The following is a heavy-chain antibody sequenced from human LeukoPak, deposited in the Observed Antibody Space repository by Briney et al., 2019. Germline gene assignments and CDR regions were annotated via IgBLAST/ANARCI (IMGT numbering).Heavy chain of an antibody. D-gene: IGHD3-22*01. Sequence: GGSLRLSCAASGFTFDDYAMHWVRQAPGKGLEWVSLISWDGGSTYYADSVKGRFTISRDNSKNSLYLQMNSLRAEDTALYYCAKAYYDSSGLDYWGQGTLVTVSS. J-gene: IGHJ4*02. V-gene: IGHV3-43D*03. CDR3: AKAYYDSSGLDY. CDR2: ISWDGGST. CDR1: GFTFDDYA.